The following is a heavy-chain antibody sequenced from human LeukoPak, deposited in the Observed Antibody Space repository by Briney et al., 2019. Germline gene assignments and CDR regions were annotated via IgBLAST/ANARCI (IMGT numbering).Heavy chain of an antibody. CDR2: VNHRGDT. Sequence: SETPSLTSADYGGSFTGSYWSWIRHSPGKGLQWIAEVNHRGDTNYNPSVKGRVTISVDTSKNQFSLKVTSLTAADTAVYYCARGPTISETGYFDYWGQGTLVTVSS. D-gene: IGHD1-1*01. V-gene: IGHV4-34*01. CDR1: GGSFTGSY. CDR3: ARGPTISETGYFDY. J-gene: IGHJ4*03.